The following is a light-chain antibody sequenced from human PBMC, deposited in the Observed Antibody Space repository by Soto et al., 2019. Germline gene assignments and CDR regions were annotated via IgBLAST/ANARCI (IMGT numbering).Light chain of an antibody. CDR2: GAS. CDR1: QSVSSN. J-gene: IGKJ2*01. Sequence: EIVMTQSPATLSVSPGERATLSCRASQSVSSNLAWYQQKPGQAPRRLIYGASTRATGIPARFSGSGSGTEFTLTIRSLQSEDFEVEYCQQYNNWPPYTFGQGTKLEIK. V-gene: IGKV3-15*01. CDR3: QQYNNWPPYT.